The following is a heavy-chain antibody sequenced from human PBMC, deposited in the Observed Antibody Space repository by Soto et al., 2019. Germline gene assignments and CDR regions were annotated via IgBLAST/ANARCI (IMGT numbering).Heavy chain of an antibody. V-gene: IGHV4-31*03. J-gene: IGHJ5*02. D-gene: IGHD6-13*01. CDR3: ARDQVIAAAGTLGWFDP. Sequence: QVQLQESGPGLVKPSQTLSLTCTVSGGSISSGGYYWSWIRQHPGKGLEWIGYIYYSGSTYYNPSLKSRVTISVDTSKNQFSLKLSSVPAADTAVYYCARDQVIAAAGTLGWFDPWGQGTLVTVSS. CDR2: IYYSGST. CDR1: GGSISSGGYY.